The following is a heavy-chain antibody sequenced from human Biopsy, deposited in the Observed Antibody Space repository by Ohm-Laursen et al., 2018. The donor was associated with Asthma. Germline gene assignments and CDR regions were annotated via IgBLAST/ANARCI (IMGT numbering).Heavy chain of an antibody. V-gene: IGHV3-30*18. CDR3: AKDVFPGWELRRGPDY. J-gene: IGHJ4*02. Sequence: SSLRLSCAASGFSFSNYGMHWVRQAPGKGLDWVAVISFDGTNRNYTDSVKGRFTISGDNSRNTLHLQMNSLRAEDTAVYYCAKDVFPGWELRRGPDYWGQGTLVTVSS. CDR2: ISFDGTNR. CDR1: GFSFSNYG. D-gene: IGHD1-26*01.